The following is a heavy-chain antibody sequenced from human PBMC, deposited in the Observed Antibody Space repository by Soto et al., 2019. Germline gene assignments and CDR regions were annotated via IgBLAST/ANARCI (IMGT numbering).Heavy chain of an antibody. CDR3: ARGTYYYDSSGYLAHYYGMDV. Sequence: SVKVSCKASGGTFSSYAISWVRQAPGQGLEWMGGIIPIFGTANYAQKFQGRVTITADESTSTAYMELSSLRSEDTAVYYCARGTYYYDSSGYLAHYYGMDVWGQGTTVTVSS. D-gene: IGHD3-22*01. V-gene: IGHV1-69*13. CDR2: IIPIFGTA. J-gene: IGHJ6*02. CDR1: GGTFSSYA.